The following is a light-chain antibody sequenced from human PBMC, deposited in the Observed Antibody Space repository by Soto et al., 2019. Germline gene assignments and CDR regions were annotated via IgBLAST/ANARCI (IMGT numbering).Light chain of an antibody. J-gene: IGKJ3*01. V-gene: IGKV3-20*01. Sequence: EIVLTQSPGTLSLSPGERATLSCRASQSVSSSYLAWYQQKPGQAPRLLVYGESSRATGIPDRFSGSGSGTDLTLTISKLEPADFAVYYCHHYGSSPFTFGPGTRVDIK. CDR1: QSVSSSY. CDR3: HHYGSSPFT. CDR2: GES.